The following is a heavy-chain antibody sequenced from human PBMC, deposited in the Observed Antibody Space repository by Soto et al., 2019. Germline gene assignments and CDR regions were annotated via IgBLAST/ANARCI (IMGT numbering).Heavy chain of an antibody. J-gene: IGHJ5*02. Sequence: QVQLVESGGGVVQPGRSLRLSCAASGFTFSSYGMHWVRQAPGKGLEWVATISYDGSNKYYADSVKGRFTISRDNSKNTRYLQMNSLRAEDPAVYYCARDPWADGDDGGWFDPWGQGTLVTVSS. CDR2: ISYDGSNK. D-gene: IGHD4-17*01. V-gene: IGHV3-30*03. CDR1: GFTFSSYG. CDR3: ARDPWADGDDGGWFDP.